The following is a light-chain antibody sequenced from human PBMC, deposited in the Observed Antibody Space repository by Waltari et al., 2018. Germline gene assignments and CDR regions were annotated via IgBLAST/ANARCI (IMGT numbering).Light chain of an antibody. CDR3: QYYDNSVIT. Sequence: ETVLTQSAATLSLSPGERPSLSCGASQSLSTSYFAWYQQKPGLVPRLLMYHASSRATGIPDRFSGSGAGTDFTLTISRLEPEDFAVYYCQYYDNSVITFGQGTRLEI. J-gene: IGKJ5*01. CDR1: QSLSTSY. V-gene: IGKV3D-20*01. CDR2: HAS.